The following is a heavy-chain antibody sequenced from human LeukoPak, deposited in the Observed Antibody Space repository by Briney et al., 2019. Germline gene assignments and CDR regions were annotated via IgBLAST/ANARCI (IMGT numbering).Heavy chain of an antibody. Sequence: SESLSLTCTVSGGSISSGGYYWSWIRQHPGKGLEWIGYIYYSGSTYYNPSLKSRVTISVDTSKNQFSLKLSSVTAADTAVYYCARGFDHADFWFDPWGQGTLVTVSS. CDR3: ARGFDHADFWFDP. D-gene: IGHD3-9*01. V-gene: IGHV4-31*03. CDR1: GGSISSGGYY. CDR2: IYYSGST. J-gene: IGHJ5*02.